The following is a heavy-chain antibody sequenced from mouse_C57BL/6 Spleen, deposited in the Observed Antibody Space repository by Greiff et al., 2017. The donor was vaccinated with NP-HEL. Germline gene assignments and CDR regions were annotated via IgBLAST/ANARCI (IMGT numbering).Heavy chain of an antibody. CDR2: ISDGGSYT. Sequence: EVKLMESGGGLVKPGGSLKLSCAASGFTFSSYAMSWVRQTPEKRLEWVATISDGGSYTYYPDNVKGRFTISRDNAKNNLYLQMSHLKSEDTAMSFCAREDDGYLFAYWGQGTLVTVSA. CDR3: AREDDGYLFAY. CDR1: GFTFSSYA. V-gene: IGHV5-4*01. J-gene: IGHJ3*01. D-gene: IGHD2-3*01.